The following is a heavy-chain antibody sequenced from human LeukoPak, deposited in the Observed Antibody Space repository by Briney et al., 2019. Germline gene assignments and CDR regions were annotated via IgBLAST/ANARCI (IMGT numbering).Heavy chain of an antibody. J-gene: IGHJ4*02. CDR2: IISTSSYI. CDR3: ARGQSRYFDWYLGFFDY. CDR1: GFTFSSY. D-gene: IGHD3-9*01. Sequence: GGSLRLSCAASGFTFSSYMNWVRRAPGKGLEWVSSIISTSSYIYYSDSVKGRFIISRENDKNSLYLQMNSLRADDTAVYYCARGQSRYFDWYLGFFDYWGQGTLVTVSS. V-gene: IGHV3-21*01.